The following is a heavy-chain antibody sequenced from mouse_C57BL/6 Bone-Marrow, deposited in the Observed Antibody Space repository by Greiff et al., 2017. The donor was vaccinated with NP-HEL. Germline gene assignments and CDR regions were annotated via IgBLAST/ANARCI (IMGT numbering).Heavy chain of an antibody. V-gene: IGHV1-82*01. CDR3: AFLTGYYFDY. D-gene: IGHD4-1*01. CDR1: GYAFSSSW. CDR2: IYPGDGDT. J-gene: IGHJ2*01. Sequence: VQLQQSGPELVKPGASVKISCKASGYAFSSSWMNWVKQRPGKGLEWIGRIYPGDGDTNYNGKFKGKATLTADKSSSTAYMQLSSLTSEDAAVYFCAFLTGYYFDYWGQGTTLTVSS.